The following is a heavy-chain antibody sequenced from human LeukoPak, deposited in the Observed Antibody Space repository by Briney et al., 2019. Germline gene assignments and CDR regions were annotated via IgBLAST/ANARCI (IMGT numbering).Heavy chain of an antibody. CDR2: INSDGSST. CDR3: ARTGIAARPTVWFDP. V-gene: IGHV3-74*01. D-gene: IGHD6-6*01. J-gene: IGHJ5*02. CDR1: GFTFSAFW. Sequence: GGSLRLSCAASGFTFSAFWMHWVRQAPGKGLVWVSRINSDGSSTTYADSVKGRFTVPRDNAKNTLYLQMDSLRAEDTAVYYCARTGIAARPTVWFDPWGQGTLVTVSS.